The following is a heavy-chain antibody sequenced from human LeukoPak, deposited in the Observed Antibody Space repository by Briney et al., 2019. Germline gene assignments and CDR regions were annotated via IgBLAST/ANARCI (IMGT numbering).Heavy chain of an antibody. V-gene: IGHV1-3*01. CDR2: INAGNGNT. CDR1: GYTFTSYA. CDR3: AKDEEYMVRGVIIRGIVDY. Sequence: GASVKASCKASGYTFTSYATHWVRQAPGQRLEWMGWINAGNGNTKYSQKFQGRVTITRDTSASTAYMELSSLRSEDTAVYYCAKDEEYMVRGVIIRGIVDYWGQGTLVTVSS. D-gene: IGHD3-10*01. J-gene: IGHJ4*02.